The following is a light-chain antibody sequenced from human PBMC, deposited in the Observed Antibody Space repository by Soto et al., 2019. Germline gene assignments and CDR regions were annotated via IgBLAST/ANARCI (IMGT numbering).Light chain of an antibody. J-gene: IGLJ3*02. V-gene: IGLV3-27*01. Sequence: SSELTQPSSVSVSPGQTARITCSGDVLATKYGRWFQQKPGQAPVLVIYKDSERPSGIPERFSGSSSGTSVTLTISGAQLEDEADYYCYSADDKNRGVFGGGTKLTVL. CDR1: VLATKY. CDR2: KDS. CDR3: YSADDKNRGV.